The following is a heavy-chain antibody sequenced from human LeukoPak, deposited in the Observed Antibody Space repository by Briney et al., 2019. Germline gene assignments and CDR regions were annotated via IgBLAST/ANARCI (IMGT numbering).Heavy chain of an antibody. D-gene: IGHD1-7*01. CDR1: GGSISSYY. Sequence: SETLSLTCTVSGGSISSYYWSWIRQPPGKGLEWIGYIYYSGSTNYNPSLKSRVTISVDTSKNQFSLKLSSVTAADTAVYYCARAGWNYEKDYWGQGTLVTVFS. CDR2: IYYSGST. J-gene: IGHJ4*02. V-gene: IGHV4-59*01. CDR3: ARAGWNYEKDY.